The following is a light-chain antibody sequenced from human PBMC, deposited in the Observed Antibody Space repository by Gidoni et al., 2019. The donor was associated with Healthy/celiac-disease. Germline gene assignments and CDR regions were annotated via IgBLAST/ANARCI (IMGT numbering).Light chain of an antibody. CDR3: QSYDSSLSGYVV. CDR1: SSNIGAGYE. CDR2: GNS. J-gene: IGLJ2*01. V-gene: IGLV1-40*01. Sequence: QSVLTQPPSVSGAPGQRVTISCTGSSSNIGAGYEVHWYQQLPGTAPKLLIYGNSKRPSGVPDRFSGSKSGTSASLAITGLQAEDEADYYCQSYDSSLSGYVVFGGGTKLTVL.